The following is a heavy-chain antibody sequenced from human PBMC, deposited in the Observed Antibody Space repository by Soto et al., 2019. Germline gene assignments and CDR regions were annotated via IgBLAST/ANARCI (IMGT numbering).Heavy chain of an antibody. CDR3: VRAQGVVIINDY. CDR2: IWYDGRSK. Sequence: GGSLRLSCAASGFTFRNHAMHWVRQAPGKGLEWVAVIWYDGRSKFYADSVKGRFTISRDNSENTLYLQMNSLRAEDTAVYYCVRAQGVVIINDYWGQGTLVTVSS. CDR1: GFTFRNHA. D-gene: IGHD3-3*01. V-gene: IGHV3-33*01. J-gene: IGHJ4*03.